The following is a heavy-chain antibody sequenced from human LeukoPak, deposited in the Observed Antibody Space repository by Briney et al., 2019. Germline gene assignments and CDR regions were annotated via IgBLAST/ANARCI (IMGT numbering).Heavy chain of an antibody. V-gene: IGHV3-53*01. CDR2: IYSGGST. Sequence: PGGSLRLSCAASGFTFSSNYMSWVRQAPGKGLEWVSVIYSGGSTYYSDSVKGRFTISRDNARNTLYLQMNSLRAEDTAVYYCARWYYYETSGLYYGSFDNWGQGTLVTVSS. CDR1: GFTFSSNY. D-gene: IGHD3-22*01. J-gene: IGHJ5*02. CDR3: ARWYYYETSGLYYGSFDN.